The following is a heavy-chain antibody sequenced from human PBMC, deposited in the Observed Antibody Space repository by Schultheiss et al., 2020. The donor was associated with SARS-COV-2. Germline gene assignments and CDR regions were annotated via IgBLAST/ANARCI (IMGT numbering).Heavy chain of an antibody. Sequence: SETLSLTCTVSGGSISSYYWSWIRQPPGKGLEWIGYIYYSGSTNYNPSLKSLVTISVDTSKNQFSLKLSSVTAEDTAVYYCARVQQLVGGPGLDYWGQGTLVTVSS. D-gene: IGHD6-6*01. CDR3: ARVQQLVGGPGLDY. J-gene: IGHJ4*02. CDR2: IYYSGST. CDR1: GGSISSYY. V-gene: IGHV4-59*12.